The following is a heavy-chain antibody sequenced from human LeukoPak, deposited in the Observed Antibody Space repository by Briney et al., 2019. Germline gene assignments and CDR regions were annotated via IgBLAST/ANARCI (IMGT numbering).Heavy chain of an antibody. CDR2: SAYNGNT. CDR3: ARYNSMFRGVTTSDY. J-gene: IGHJ4*02. D-gene: IGHD3-10*01. Sequence: ASVKVSCKASGYTFTNYGFNWVRQAPGQGLEWMGNSAYNGNTNYAQKFQDRVTMTTDTSTSTAYMERRSLRSDDTAVYYCARYNSMFRGVTTSDYWGQGTLVTVSS. CDR1: GYTFTNYG. V-gene: IGHV1-18*01.